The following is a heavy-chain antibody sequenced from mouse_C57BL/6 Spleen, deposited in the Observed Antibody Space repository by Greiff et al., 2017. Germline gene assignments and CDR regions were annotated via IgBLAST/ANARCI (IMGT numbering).Heavy chain of an antibody. Sequence: VQLQQSGAELARPGASVKMSCKASGYTFTSYTMHWVKQRPGQGLEWIGYINPSSGYTKYNQKFKDKATLTADKSSSTAYMQLSSLTSEDSAVYYCARSPFYYDYEGGFAYWGQGTLVTVSA. D-gene: IGHD2-4*01. CDR2: INPSSGYT. CDR3: ARSPFYYDYEGGFAY. CDR1: GYTFTSYT. J-gene: IGHJ3*01. V-gene: IGHV1-4*01.